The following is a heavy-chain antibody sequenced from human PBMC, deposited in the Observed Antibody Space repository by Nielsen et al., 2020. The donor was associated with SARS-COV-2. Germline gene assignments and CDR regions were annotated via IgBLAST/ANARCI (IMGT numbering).Heavy chain of an antibody. CDR1: GFTFSSYS. CDR2: ISSSSSYI. D-gene: IGHD2-2*01. CDR3: ARAFEELGYCSSTSCPFDY. V-gene: IGHV3-21*04. Sequence: GESLKISCAASGFTFSSYSMNWVRQAPGKGLEWVSSISSSSSYIYYADSVEGRFTISRDNAKNTLYLQMNSLRAEDTAVYYCARAFEELGYCSSTSCPFDYWGQGTLVTVSS. J-gene: IGHJ4*02.